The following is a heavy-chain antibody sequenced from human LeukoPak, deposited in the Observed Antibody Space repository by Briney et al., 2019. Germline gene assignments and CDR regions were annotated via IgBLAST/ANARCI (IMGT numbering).Heavy chain of an antibody. CDR2: ISYDGSNK. J-gene: IGHJ4*02. CDR3: ASLNAAADPYYSDY. D-gene: IGHD6-13*01. CDR1: GFTFSSYA. V-gene: IGHV3-30*04. Sequence: GGSLRLSCAASGFTFSSYAMHWVRQAPGKGLEWVAVISYDGSNKYYADSVKGRFTISRDNSKNTLYLQMDSLRAEDTAVYYCASLNAAADPYYSDYWGQGTLVTVSS.